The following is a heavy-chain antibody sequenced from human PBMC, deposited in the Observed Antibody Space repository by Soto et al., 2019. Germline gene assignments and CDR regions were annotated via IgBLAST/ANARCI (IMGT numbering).Heavy chain of an antibody. J-gene: IGHJ4*02. V-gene: IGHV4-61*01. CDR2: IYYSGST. D-gene: IGHD6-19*01. Sequence: SETLSLTCTVSGGSVSRGSYYWSWIRQAPGKGLEWIGYIYYSGSTNYNPSLKSRVTISVDTSKNQFSLKLSPVTAADTAVYYCARVVRYSSGWAPKFDYWGQGTLVTVSS. CDR3: ARVVRYSSGWAPKFDY. CDR1: GGSVSRGSYY.